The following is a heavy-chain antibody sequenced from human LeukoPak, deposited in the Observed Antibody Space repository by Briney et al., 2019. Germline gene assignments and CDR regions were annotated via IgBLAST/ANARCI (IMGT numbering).Heavy chain of an antibody. D-gene: IGHD3/OR15-3a*01. Sequence: GGSLRLSCAASGFTFSGYWMSWVRQAPGKGLEWVANIKQDGSEKYYVDSVKGRFTISRDNAKNSLYLQMNSLRAEDTAVYYCARGTVDYYYYMDVWGKGTTVTISS. V-gene: IGHV3-7*01. CDR2: IKQDGSEK. CDR3: ARGTVDYYYYMDV. J-gene: IGHJ6*03. CDR1: GFTFSGYW.